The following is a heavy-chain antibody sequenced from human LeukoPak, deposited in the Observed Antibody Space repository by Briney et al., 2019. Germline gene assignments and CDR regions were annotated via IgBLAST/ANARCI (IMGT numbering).Heavy chain of an antibody. CDR2: ILSSSTGM. Sequence: GGTLRLSCAASGFTFSSYSMNWVRQPPGKGLEWISYILSSSTGMSYADSVKGRFTISRDNAKNSLYLQMSSLRDDDTAVYYCARVDYGDYGFDPWGQGTLVTVSS. CDR3: ARVDYGDYGFDP. J-gene: IGHJ5*02. CDR1: GFTFSSYS. V-gene: IGHV3-48*02. D-gene: IGHD4-17*01.